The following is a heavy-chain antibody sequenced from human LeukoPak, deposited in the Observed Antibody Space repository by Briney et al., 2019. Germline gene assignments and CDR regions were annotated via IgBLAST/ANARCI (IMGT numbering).Heavy chain of an antibody. D-gene: IGHD4-11*01. CDR2: MNPNSGNT. CDR3: ARGSNEGSWFDP. Sequence: ASAKVSCKASGYTFTSYDINWVRQATGQGLEWMGWMNPNSGNTGYAQKFQGRVTMTRNTSISTAYMELSSLRSEDTAVYYCARGSNEGSWFDPWGQGTLVTVSS. V-gene: IGHV1-8*01. J-gene: IGHJ5*02. CDR1: GYTFTSYD.